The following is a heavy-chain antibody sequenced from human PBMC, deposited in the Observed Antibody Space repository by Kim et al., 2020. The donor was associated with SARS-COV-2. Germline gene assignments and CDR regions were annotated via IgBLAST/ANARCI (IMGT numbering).Heavy chain of an antibody. J-gene: IGHJ1*01. CDR2: ITSSSSYM. CDR3: ARGGDKNEYFQH. CDR1: GFTFSSYS. V-gene: IGHV3-21*01. Sequence: GGSLRLSCAASGFTFSSYSMNWVRQAPGKGLEWVSSITSSSSYMYYADSVKGRFTISRDNAKNSLYLQMNSLRAEDTAVYYCARGGDKNEYFQHWGQGTLVTVSS. D-gene: IGHD2-15*01.